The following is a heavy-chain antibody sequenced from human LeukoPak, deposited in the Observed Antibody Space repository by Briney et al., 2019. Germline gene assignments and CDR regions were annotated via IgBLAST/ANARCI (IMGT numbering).Heavy chain of an antibody. D-gene: IGHD1-14*01. CDR2: INPGGSSI. Sequence: GGSLRLSCAAXGXXFXSYWMHWVRQVPGKGLVWVARINPGGSSITYADSVKGRFTISRDNAKNTLYLQMDSLRAEDTGVYYCARSNQADDYWGQGTLVTVSS. J-gene: IGHJ4*02. CDR1: GXXFXSYW. V-gene: IGHV3-74*01. CDR3: ARSNQADDY.